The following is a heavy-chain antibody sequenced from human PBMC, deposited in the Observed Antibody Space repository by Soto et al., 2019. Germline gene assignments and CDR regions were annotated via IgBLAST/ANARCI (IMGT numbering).Heavy chain of an antibody. V-gene: IGHV1-46*01. CDR1: GFTFTSYC. CDR3: ATYYCAREGSSGWPFDY. J-gene: IGHJ4*02. D-gene: IGHD6-19*01. Sequence: QVQLVQSGAEVKKPGASVKVSCKTSGFTFTSYCMHWVRQAPGQGLEWMGIINPSGGGTSYAQKFQGIVTMTRDTSTSTAYMDMSSLRYEDTAMYYCATYYCAREGSSGWPFDYWGQGTLVTVSS. CDR2: INPSGGGT.